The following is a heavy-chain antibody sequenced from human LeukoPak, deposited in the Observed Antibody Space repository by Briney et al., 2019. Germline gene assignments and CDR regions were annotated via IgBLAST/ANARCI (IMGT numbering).Heavy chain of an antibody. Sequence: GGSLRLSCAASGFTFSTYWMHWVRHVPGKGLVWVSRIYTDGSSINYADSEKGRFTISRDNAKNTLYLQMNSLRAEDTAVHYCARGDWKDAFDIWGQGTRVTVSS. CDR2: IYTDGSSI. D-gene: IGHD1-1*01. CDR1: GFTFSTYW. V-gene: IGHV3-74*01. J-gene: IGHJ3*02. CDR3: ARGDWKDAFDI.